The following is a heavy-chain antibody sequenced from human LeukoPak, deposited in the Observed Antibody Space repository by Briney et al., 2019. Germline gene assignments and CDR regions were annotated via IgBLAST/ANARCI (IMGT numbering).Heavy chain of an antibody. CDR1: GFTFSSYS. Sequence: KPGGSLRLSCAASGFTFSSYSMNWVRQAPGKGLEWVSSISSSSSYIYYADSVKGRFTISRDNAKNSLYLQMNSLRAEDTAVYYCARPNYCTNGVCDYFDYWGQGTLVTVSS. D-gene: IGHD2-8*01. CDR3: ARPNYCTNGVCDYFDY. V-gene: IGHV3-21*01. J-gene: IGHJ4*02. CDR2: ISSSSSYI.